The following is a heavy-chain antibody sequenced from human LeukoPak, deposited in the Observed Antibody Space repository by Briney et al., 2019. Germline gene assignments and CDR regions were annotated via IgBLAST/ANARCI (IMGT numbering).Heavy chain of an antibody. J-gene: IGHJ4*02. CDR3: ARDNSGFDS. Sequence: GGSLRLSCAGSGFTFKNYWMAWVRQAPGKGLEWVAKIRHDGSARYYGDSVKGRFTISRDDAKNSLFLQMNSLRVDDTALYYCARDNSGFDSWGQGTLVTVSS. CDR2: IRHDGSAR. D-gene: IGHD6-19*01. CDR1: GFTFKNYW. V-gene: IGHV3-7*01.